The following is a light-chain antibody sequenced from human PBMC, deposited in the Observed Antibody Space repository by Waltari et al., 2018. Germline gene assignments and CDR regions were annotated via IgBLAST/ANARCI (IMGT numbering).Light chain of an antibody. V-gene: IGKV1-9*01. Sequence: DIQLTQSPSFLSASIRDRVTITCRASQGISNYLAWYQQKPGKAPKLLIYAASTLQSGVPSRFSGSGSGTEFTLTISSLQPEDFATYYCQELNTYPQSLTFGGGTKVEI. CDR3: QELNTYPQSLT. CDR2: AAS. CDR1: QGISNY. J-gene: IGKJ4*01.